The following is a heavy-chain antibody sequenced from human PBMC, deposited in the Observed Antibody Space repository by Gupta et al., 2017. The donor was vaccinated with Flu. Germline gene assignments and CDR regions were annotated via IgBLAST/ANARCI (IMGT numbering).Heavy chain of an antibody. D-gene: IGHD1-26*01. CDR1: A. Sequence: AMSGVRKVPGKGLEWISGISASGSRTYYADSVKGRFTISRDTSKNTLYLQMNSLRADDTAIYYCAKNRVAGAISYYYGLDVWGQGTTVTVSS. J-gene: IGHJ6*02. V-gene: IGHV3-23*01. CDR3: AKNRVAGAISYYYGLDV. CDR2: ISASGSRT.